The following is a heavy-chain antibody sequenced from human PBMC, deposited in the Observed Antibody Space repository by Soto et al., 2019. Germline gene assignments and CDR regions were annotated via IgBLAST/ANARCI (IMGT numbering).Heavy chain of an antibody. CDR2: IVGSGGST. CDR1: GFTFSSYA. CDR3: AKVGWENF. D-gene: IGHD1-26*01. J-gene: IGHJ4*02. Sequence: EVKLVEFGGGSVQPGGSLRLSCAASGFTFSSYAMSWVRQAPGKGLEWVSAIVGSGGSTHYADSVKGRFTISRDNSKNTVYLQMNSLRVEDTAVYYCAKVGWENFWGQGTLVTVSS. V-gene: IGHV3-23*04.